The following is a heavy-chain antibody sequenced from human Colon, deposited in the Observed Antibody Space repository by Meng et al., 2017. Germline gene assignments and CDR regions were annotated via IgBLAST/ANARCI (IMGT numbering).Heavy chain of an antibody. V-gene: IGHV4-4*02. CDR3: ARHGGWHFDY. Sequence: QRQLQGAGPGLGGPSGTLALPGAVSGGSISSYNWWSWVRQPPGKGLEWIGQIDLGGTPYYNPSLESRVIMSLDKSKNQLSLRLTSVAAADTAVYYCARHGGWHFDYWGQGALVTVSS. J-gene: IGHJ4*02. CDR2: IDLGGTP. D-gene: IGHD6-19*01. CDR1: GGSISSYNW.